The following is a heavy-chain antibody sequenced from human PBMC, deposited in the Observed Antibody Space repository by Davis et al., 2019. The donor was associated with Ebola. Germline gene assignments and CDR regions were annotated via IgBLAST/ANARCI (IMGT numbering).Heavy chain of an antibody. V-gene: IGHV6-1*01. CDR2: TYYSSKWFN. CDR3: ARGWLRTGLDV. D-gene: IGHD5-12*01. Sequence: PSETLSLTCAISGDSVSSGGWNWIRQSPSRGLEWLGRTYYSSKWFNDYAVSVNGRITINPDTSKNQFSLQLNSVTPEDTAVYYCARGWLRTGLDVWGKGTTVTVSS. CDR1: GDSVSSGG. J-gene: IGHJ6*04.